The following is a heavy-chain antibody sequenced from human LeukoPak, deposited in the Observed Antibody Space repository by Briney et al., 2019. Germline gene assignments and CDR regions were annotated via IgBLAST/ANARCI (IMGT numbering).Heavy chain of an antibody. D-gene: IGHD2-15*01. J-gene: IGHJ3*02. V-gene: IGHV1-69*13. CDR2: IIPIFGTA. Sequence: SVNVSCKASGYTFTSYGISWVRQAPGQGREWMGGIIPIFGTANYAQKFQGRVTITADESTSTAYMELSSLRSEDTAVYYCASVVDANAFDIWGQGTMVTVSS. CDR3: ASVVDANAFDI. CDR1: GYTFTSYG.